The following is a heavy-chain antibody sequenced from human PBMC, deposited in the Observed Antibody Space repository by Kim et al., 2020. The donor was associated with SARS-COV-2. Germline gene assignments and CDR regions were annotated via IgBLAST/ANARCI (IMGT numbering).Heavy chain of an antibody. Sequence: ASVKVSCKASGYTFTGYYMHWVRQAPGQGLEWMGWINPNSGGTNYAQKFQGRVTMTRDTSISTAYMELSRLRSDDTAVYYCVRDRSTLKYYYYYYGMDVWGQGTTVTVSS. CDR3: VRDRSTLKYYYYYYGMDV. CDR2: INPNSGGT. CDR1: GYTFTGYY. J-gene: IGHJ6*02. V-gene: IGHV1-2*02. D-gene: IGHD3-16*01.